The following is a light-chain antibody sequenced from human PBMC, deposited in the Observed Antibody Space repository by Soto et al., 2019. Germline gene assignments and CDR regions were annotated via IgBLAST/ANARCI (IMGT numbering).Light chain of an antibody. CDR3: QQYNDLST. CDR1: QTIGTW. CDR2: KAS. V-gene: IGKV1-5*03. J-gene: IGKJ4*01. Sequence: DIRMTQSPSTLSASVGDTVTITCRASQTIGTWLAWYQQKPAKAPKLLIYKASTLESGVPSRFSGSGSGTEFTLTISSLQADDFATYYCQQYNDLSTFGGGTKVEIK.